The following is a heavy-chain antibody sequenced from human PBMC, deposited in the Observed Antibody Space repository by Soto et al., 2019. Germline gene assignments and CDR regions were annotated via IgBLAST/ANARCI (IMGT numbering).Heavy chain of an antibody. D-gene: IGHD5-12*01. J-gene: IGHJ4*02. Sequence: GSGPTLVNPTQTLTLTCTFSGFSLSTSGVGVGWIRQPPGKALEWLALIYWNDDKRYSPSLKSRLTITKDTSKNQVVLTMTNMDPVDTATYYCAHIQTWLQGEVFDYWGQGTLVTVSS. CDR1: GFSLSTSGVG. CDR3: AHIQTWLQGEVFDY. CDR2: IYWNDDK. V-gene: IGHV2-5*01.